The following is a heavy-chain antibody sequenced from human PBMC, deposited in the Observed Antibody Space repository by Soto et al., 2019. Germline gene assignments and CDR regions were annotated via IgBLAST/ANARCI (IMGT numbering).Heavy chain of an antibody. J-gene: IGHJ5*02. CDR2: IYSSGGT. CDR3: ARGQRFSDSFDP. V-gene: IGHV4-4*07. D-gene: IGHD3-3*01. CDR1: GGAISGYY. Sequence: ETLSLTCTVSGGAISGYYWTWMRQSAGKGLEWIGRIYSSGGTKYNPSLKSRVTMSLDTSKNQFSLRLSSVTAADTAVYYCARGQRFSDSFDPWGQGTLVTVSS.